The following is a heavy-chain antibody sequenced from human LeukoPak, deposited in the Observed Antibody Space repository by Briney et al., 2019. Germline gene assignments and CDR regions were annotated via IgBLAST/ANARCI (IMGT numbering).Heavy chain of an antibody. V-gene: IGHV3-48*03. J-gene: IGHJ4*02. Sequence: GGSLRLSCAASGFTFSSYEMNWVRQAPGKGLEWVSYISSSGSTIYYADSVKGRFTISRDNAKNSLYLQMNSLRAEDTAVYYCARDLSYGSGSNDYWGQGTLVTVSS. CDR3: ARDLSYGSGSNDY. D-gene: IGHD3-10*01. CDR2: ISSSGSTI. CDR1: GFTFSSYE.